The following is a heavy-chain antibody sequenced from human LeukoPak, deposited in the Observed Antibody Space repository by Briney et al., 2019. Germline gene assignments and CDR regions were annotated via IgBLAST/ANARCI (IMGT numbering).Heavy chain of an antibody. CDR2: ISGSASST. CDR1: GFTFSSYA. CDR3: AKEAVRDMAYDY. Sequence: GGSLRLSCAAAGFTFSSYAMSWVRQAPGKGLEWVSAISGSASSTYYADSVKGRFTTSRDNSKNTLYLQMNSLRADDTAVYYCAKEAVRDMAYDYWGQGTLVIVSS. V-gene: IGHV3-23*01. J-gene: IGHJ4*02. D-gene: IGHD2-15*01.